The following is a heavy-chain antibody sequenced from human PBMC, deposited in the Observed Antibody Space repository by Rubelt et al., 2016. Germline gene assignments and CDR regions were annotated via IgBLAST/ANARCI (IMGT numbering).Heavy chain of an antibody. J-gene: IGHJ3*02. CDR2: FTSDGSST. CDR1: GFTFRSYS. Sequence: EVQLVESGGGLVQPGGSLRLSCAASGFTFRSYSMNWVRQAPGKGLVWVSRFTSDGSSTNYADSGKGRFTISRENAKNTLYLQMTGLRVEDTAVYYCASGATHSWGAFDIWGQGTMVTVSS. D-gene: IGHD3-16*01. CDR3: ASGATHSWGAFDI. V-gene: IGHV3-74*02.